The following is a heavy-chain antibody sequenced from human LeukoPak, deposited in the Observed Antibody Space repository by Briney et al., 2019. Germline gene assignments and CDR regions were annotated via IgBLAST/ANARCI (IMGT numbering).Heavy chain of an antibody. CDR3: AKVHLGTVGYYYYYMDV. CDR1: GFTFSSYG. V-gene: IGHV3-30*02. D-gene: IGHD7-27*01. J-gene: IGHJ6*03. Sequence: GGSLRLSCAASGFTFSSYGMHWVRQAPGKGLEWVAFIRNDGSDKHYADSVKGRFTISRDNSKNTLYLQMNSLRAEDTAVYYCAKVHLGTVGYYYYYMDVWGKGTTVTVSS. CDR2: IRNDGSDK.